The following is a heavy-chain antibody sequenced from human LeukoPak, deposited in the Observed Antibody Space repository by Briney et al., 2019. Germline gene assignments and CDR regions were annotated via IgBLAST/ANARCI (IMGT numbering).Heavy chain of an antibody. D-gene: IGHD3-22*01. CDR1: GGSISTFY. J-gene: IGHJ4*02. CDR2: IYTRGST. Sequence: SETLSLTCTVSGGSISTFYWSWIRQPAGKGLEWIGRIYTRGSTNYTPSLQSRVTMSVDTSKNQFSLKLSSVTAADTAIYYCARGRDSSGYEYYFDYWSQGTLVTVSS. CDR3: ARGRDSSGYEYYFDY. V-gene: IGHV4-4*07.